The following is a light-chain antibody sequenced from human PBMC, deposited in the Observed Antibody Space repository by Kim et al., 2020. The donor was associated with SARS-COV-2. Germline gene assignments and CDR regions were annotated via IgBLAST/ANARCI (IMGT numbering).Light chain of an antibody. Sequence: GERATLSCRASQSVSSNLAWYQHKPGQAPRLLIYETSIRATGISARFSGSGSGTEFTLTISSLQSEDFAIYYCQQYSNWPPGGLTFGGGTKVEIK. CDR2: ETS. V-gene: IGKV3-15*01. CDR1: QSVSSN. J-gene: IGKJ4*01. CDR3: QQYSNWPPGGLT.